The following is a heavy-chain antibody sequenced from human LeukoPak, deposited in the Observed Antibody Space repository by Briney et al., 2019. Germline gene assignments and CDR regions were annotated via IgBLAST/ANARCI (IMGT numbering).Heavy chain of an antibody. CDR3: ARDLIAVAGTGGYGMDV. V-gene: IGHV6-1*01. D-gene: IGHD6-19*01. Sequence: SQTLSLTCAISGDSFSSNSAAWNWIRQSPSRGLEWLGRTYYRSKWYNDYAVSVKSRITINPDTSKNQFSLQLNSVTPEDTAVYYCARDLIAVAGTGGYGMDVWGQGTMVTVSS. CDR2: TYYRSKWYN. CDR1: GDSFSSNSAA. J-gene: IGHJ6*02.